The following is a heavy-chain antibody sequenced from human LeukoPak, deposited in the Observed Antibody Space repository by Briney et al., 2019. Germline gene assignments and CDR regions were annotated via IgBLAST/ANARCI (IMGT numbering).Heavy chain of an antibody. CDR2: INPNSGGT. CDR1: GYTFTGYY. CDR3: ARDPANPSKGDY. J-gene: IGHJ4*02. Sequence: ASVKVSCKASGYTFTGYYLHWVRQAPGHGLEWMGWINPNSGGTNYAQKFQGRVTMTRDTSISTAYLELSRLRSDDTAVYYCARDPANPSKGDYWGQGALVTVSS. V-gene: IGHV1-2*02.